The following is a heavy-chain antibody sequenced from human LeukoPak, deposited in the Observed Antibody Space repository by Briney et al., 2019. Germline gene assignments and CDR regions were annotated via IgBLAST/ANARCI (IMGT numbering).Heavy chain of an antibody. V-gene: IGHV3-48*01. D-gene: IGHD6-19*01. CDR2: ISSSSTTI. Sequence: GGSLRLSCAASGFTFSSHSMIWVRQAPGKGLEWVSYISSSSTTIYYADSVKGRFTISRDNAKNSLYLQMNSLRAEDTAVYYWARGNSGGDYWGQGTLVSVSS. J-gene: IGHJ4*02. CDR1: GFTFSSHS. CDR3: ARGNSGGDY.